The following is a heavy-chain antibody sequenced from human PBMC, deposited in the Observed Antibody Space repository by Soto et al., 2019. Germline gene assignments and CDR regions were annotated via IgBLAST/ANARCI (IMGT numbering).Heavy chain of an antibody. CDR2: MNPNSGGK. V-gene: IGHV1-2*02. D-gene: IGHD3-22*01. CDR1: GYTFTGYY. J-gene: IGHJ4*02. CDR3: ARDYGDYYDGSGYYPRGGYFDY. Sequence: ASVKVSCKASGYTFTGYYMHWVRQAPGQGLEWMGWMNPNSGGKNYAQKFQGRVTMTRDTSISTAYMELSRLGSDDTAVYYCARDYGDYYDGSGYYPRGGYFDYWGQGTLVTVSS.